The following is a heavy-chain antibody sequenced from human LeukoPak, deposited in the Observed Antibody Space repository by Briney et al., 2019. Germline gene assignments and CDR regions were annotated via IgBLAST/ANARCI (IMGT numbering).Heavy chain of an antibody. CDR1: GITFSGYT. D-gene: IGHD3-16*01. CDR3: ARDYGYAFDT. V-gene: IGHV3-48*01. Sequence: GGSLRLSCAASGITFSGYTLNWVRQAPGKGLEWVSYISRTSDIVSYADSVRGRFTISRDNAKNSLYLQMSSLRAEDTAVYYCARDYGYAFDTWGQGTMVTVSS. CDR2: ISRTSDIV. J-gene: IGHJ3*02.